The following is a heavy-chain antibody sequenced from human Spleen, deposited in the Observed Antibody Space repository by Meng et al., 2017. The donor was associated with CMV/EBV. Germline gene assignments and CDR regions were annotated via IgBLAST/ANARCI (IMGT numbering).Heavy chain of an antibody. D-gene: IGHD2-21*01. Sequence: GSLRLSCAASGFTFSIYSMNWVRQAPGKGLEWVSSISSSSSYIYYADSVKGRFTISRDNAKNSLYLQMNSLRAEDTAVYYCAREGAYCGGDCQYNWFDPWGQGTLVTVSS. CDR1: GFTFSIYS. CDR3: AREGAYCGGDCQYNWFDP. CDR2: ISSSSSYI. J-gene: IGHJ5*02. V-gene: IGHV3-21*01.